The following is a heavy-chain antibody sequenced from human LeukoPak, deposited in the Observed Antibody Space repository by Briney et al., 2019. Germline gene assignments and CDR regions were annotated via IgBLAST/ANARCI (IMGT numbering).Heavy chain of an antibody. D-gene: IGHD3-16*02. CDR1: GGSFSGYY. CDR2: INHSGST. Sequence: SETLPLTCAVYGGSFSGYYWSWIRQPPGKGLEWIGEINHSGSTNYNPSLKSRVTISVDTSKNQFSLKLSSVTAADTAVYYCARQRTYDYVWGSYRRAHTFDYWGQGTLVTVSS. J-gene: IGHJ4*02. CDR3: ARQRTYDYVWGSYRRAHTFDY. V-gene: IGHV4-34*01.